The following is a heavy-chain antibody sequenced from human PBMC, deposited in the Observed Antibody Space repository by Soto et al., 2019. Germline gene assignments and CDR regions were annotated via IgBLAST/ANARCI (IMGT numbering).Heavy chain of an antibody. V-gene: IGHV4-59*08. CDR2: IYYSGST. Sequence: TCTVSGGSISSYYWSWIRQPPGKGLEWITYIYYSGSTNYNPSLKSRVTISVDTSKNQFSLKLSSVTAADTAVYYCAKRYSGYDDAFDIWGQGTTVTVS. D-gene: IGHD5-12*01. CDR1: GGSISSYY. CDR3: AKRYSGYDDAFDI. J-gene: IGHJ3*02.